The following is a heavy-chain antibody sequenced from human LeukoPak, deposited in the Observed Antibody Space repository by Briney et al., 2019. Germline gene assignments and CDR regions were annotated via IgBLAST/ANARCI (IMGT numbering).Heavy chain of an antibody. Sequence: GGSLRLSRAASGFTFSDYYMSWIRQAPGKGLEWVSYISSSGSTIYYADSVKGRFTISRDNAKNSLYLQMNSLRAEDTAVYYCAREPYSSSFIDYWGQGTLVTVSS. V-gene: IGHV3-11*01. D-gene: IGHD6-6*01. CDR2: ISSSGSTI. CDR3: AREPYSSSFIDY. CDR1: GFTFSDYY. J-gene: IGHJ4*02.